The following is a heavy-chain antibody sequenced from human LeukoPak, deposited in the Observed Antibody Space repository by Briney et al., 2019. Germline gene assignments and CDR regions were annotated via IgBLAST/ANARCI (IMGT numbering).Heavy chain of an antibody. CDR3: ARQPWNMGAYYFDL. D-gene: IGHD1-26*01. CDR1: DVSINSYY. V-gene: IGHV4-59*08. Sequence: PSETLSLPCTVSDVSINSYYWSWIRPPPGKGLEWIGYIYYRGSTKYNPSLTSRVTISIDTSKNQFSLKLNSVTATDTAVYYCARQPWNMGAYYFDLWGQGTLVTVSS. CDR2: IYYRGST. J-gene: IGHJ4*02.